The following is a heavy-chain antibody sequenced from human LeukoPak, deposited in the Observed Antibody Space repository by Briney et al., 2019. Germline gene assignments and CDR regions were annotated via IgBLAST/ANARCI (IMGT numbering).Heavy chain of an antibody. CDR3: AKGIYSSGWSYFDY. CDR1: GFTFSNSA. Sequence: GGSLRLSCAASGFTFSNSAMSWVRQAPGKGLEWVSTLSGSGITTYYADSVKGRFTISRDNSKNTPYLQMNSLRAEDTAVYYCAKGIYSSGWSYFDYWGHGTLVTVSS. CDR2: LSGSGITT. J-gene: IGHJ4*01. D-gene: IGHD6-19*01. V-gene: IGHV3-23*01.